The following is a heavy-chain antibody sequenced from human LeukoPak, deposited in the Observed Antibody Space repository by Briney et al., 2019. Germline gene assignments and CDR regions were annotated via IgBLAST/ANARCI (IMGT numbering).Heavy chain of an antibody. V-gene: IGHV3-23*01. D-gene: IGHD1/OR15-1a*01. Sequence: GGSLRLSCAASGFTFSSYAMSWVRQAPGKGLEWVSAISGSGGSTYYADSVKGRFTISRDNSKNTLYLQMNSLRAEDTAVYYCARFAGSETGTGGDYFDYWGQGTLVTVSS. CDR1: GFTFSSYA. J-gene: IGHJ4*02. CDR2: ISGSGGST. CDR3: ARFAGSETGTGGDYFDY.